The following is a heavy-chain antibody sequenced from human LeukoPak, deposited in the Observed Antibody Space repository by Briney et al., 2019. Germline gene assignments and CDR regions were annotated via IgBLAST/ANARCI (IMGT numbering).Heavy chain of an antibody. D-gene: IGHD3-22*01. CDR3: ARIYNDTSGNHNQAFDM. CDR2: FNLGGGT. J-gene: IGHJ3*02. CDR1: GGSFSGYY. Sequence: SETLSLTCAVYGGSFSGYYWSWIRQPPGRGLEWIGEFNLGGGTNYNPSLKSRLTILVDAVKSQVSLKLSSVTPADTAVYYCARIYNDTSGNHNQAFDMWGQGTMVTVS. V-gene: IGHV4-34*01.